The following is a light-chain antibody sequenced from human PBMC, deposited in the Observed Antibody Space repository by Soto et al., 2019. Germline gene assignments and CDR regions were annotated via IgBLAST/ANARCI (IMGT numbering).Light chain of an antibody. Sequence: DIQMTQSPSSLSASVGDRVTITCQASQNINNYLNWYQQKPGRAPKLLIYDASNLEAGVPSRFRGSGSGTDFTLTISSLQPEDFATYYCQQANSFPITFGQGTRLEIK. J-gene: IGKJ5*01. CDR3: QQANSFPIT. V-gene: IGKV1-33*01. CDR2: DAS. CDR1: QNINNY.